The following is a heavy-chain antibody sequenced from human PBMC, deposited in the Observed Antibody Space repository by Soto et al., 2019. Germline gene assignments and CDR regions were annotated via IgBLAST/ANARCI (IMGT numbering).Heavy chain of an antibody. J-gene: IGHJ3*02. V-gene: IGHV1-3*01. D-gene: IGHD2-2*01. CDR3: ARESIVVVPAADRSGAFDI. CDR2: INAGNGNT. Sequence: VRVSCKASGYTFTSYAMHWVRQAPGQRLEWMGWINAGNGNTKYSQKFQGRVTITRDTSASTAYMELSSLRSEDTAVYYCARESIVVVPAADRSGAFDIWGQGTMVTVSS. CDR1: GYTFTSYA.